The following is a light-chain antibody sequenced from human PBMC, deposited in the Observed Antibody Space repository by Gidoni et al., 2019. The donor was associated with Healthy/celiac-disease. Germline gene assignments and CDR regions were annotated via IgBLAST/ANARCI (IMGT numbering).Light chain of an antibody. V-gene: IGKV3-20*01. CDR2: GAS. CDR1: QSVSSSY. Sequence: ENVLSQSPGTLSLSTGERATLSCRASQSVSSSYLAWYQQKPGQAPRLLIYGASSRATGIPDRFSGSGSGTDFTLTISRLEPEDFAVYYCQQYDSSPRYTFGQGTKLEIK. CDR3: QQYDSSPRYT. J-gene: IGKJ2*01.